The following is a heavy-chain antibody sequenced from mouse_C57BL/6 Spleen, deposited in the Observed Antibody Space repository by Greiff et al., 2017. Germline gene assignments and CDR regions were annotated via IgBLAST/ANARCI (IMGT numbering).Heavy chain of an antibody. CDR3: ARFGLYDSNWYFDV. CDR1: GYTFTSYG. CDR2: IYPRSGNT. V-gene: IGHV1-81*01. Sequence: VQLQQSGAELARPGASVKLSCKASGYTFTSYGISWVKQRTGQGLEWIGEIYPRSGNTYYNEKFKGKATLTADKSSSTAYMELRSLTSEDSAVYFCARFGLYDSNWYFDVWGTGTTVTVSS. J-gene: IGHJ1*03. D-gene: IGHD2-3*01.